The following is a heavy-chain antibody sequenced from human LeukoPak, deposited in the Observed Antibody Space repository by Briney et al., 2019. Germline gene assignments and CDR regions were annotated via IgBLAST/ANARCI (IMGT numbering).Heavy chain of an antibody. J-gene: IGHJ6*03. CDR3: ARVAAEVVGVPGAIGFGWLRRDYYYMDV. V-gene: IGHV1-46*01. D-gene: IGHD2-2*02. CDR1: GYTFTSNY. CDR2: INPSGGST. Sequence: ASVKVSCKGSGYTFTSNYIHWVRQAPGEGLEWMGIINPSGGSTSSAQKFQGRVTMTRDMSTSTVYMELSSLRSEDTAVYYCARVAAEVVGVPGAIGFGWLRRDYYYMDVWGKGTTVTVSS.